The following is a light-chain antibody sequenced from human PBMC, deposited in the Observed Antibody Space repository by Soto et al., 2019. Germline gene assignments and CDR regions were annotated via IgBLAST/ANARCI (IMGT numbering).Light chain of an antibody. CDR1: SSDVGGYNY. V-gene: IGLV2-11*01. CDR3: CSYAGSYVYF. J-gene: IGLJ1*01. Sequence: QSALTQPRSVSGSPGQSVTISCTGTSSDVGGYNYVSWYQQHPGKAPKLMIYHVSKRPSGVPDRSSGSKSGNTASLTISGLQAEYEADYYCCSYAGSYVYFFGTGTKVTVL. CDR2: HVS.